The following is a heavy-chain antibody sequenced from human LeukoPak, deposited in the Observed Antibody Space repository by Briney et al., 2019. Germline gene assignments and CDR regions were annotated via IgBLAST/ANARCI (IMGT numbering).Heavy chain of an antibody. V-gene: IGHV1-2*06. CDR2: INYNRWGT. D-gene: IGHD2-8*01. Sequence: ASVNVSCKSSGYIFTGYYMHGVRQAPAQGLEWVGRINYNRWGTNYAQKFQGRVTKTRDTSISTAYMELSRLRSDDTAVYYCARVRYCTNGVCYGVFDYWGQGTLVTVSS. CDR3: ARVRYCTNGVCYGVFDY. J-gene: IGHJ4*02. CDR1: GYIFTGYY.